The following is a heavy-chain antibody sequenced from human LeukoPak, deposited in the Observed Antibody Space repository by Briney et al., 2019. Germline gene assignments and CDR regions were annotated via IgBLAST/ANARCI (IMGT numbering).Heavy chain of an antibody. CDR2: IYTSGST. CDR3: AREIRPYYYYYMDV. D-gene: IGHD3-16*01. Sequence: PSETLSLTCTVSGGSISSGSYYWSWIRQPAGKGLEWIGRIYTSGSTNYNPSLKSRVTISVDTSKNQFSLKLSSVTAADTPLYYCAREIRPYYYYYMDVWGKGTTVTVSS. CDR1: GGSISSGSYY. J-gene: IGHJ6*03. V-gene: IGHV4-61*02.